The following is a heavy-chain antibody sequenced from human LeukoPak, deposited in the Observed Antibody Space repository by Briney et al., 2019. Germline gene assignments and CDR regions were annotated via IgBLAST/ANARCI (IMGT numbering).Heavy chain of an antibody. D-gene: IGHD5-18*01. Sequence: PGTSLRLSCAASGFTFSSYYMHWVRQAPGKGLEWVAVISSGGINKYYADSVKGRFIISRGNSKNTLYVQVKSLRPEDTAVYYCARAMDTAMGPYFDFWGEGTLVTLSS. V-gene: IGHV3-30*04. CDR1: GFTFSSYY. CDR3: ARAMDTAMGPYFDF. CDR2: ISSGGINK. J-gene: IGHJ4*02.